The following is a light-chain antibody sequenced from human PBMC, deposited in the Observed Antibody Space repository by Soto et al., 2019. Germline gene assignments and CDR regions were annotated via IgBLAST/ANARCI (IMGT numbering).Light chain of an antibody. CDR3: HQYATSPRT. J-gene: IGKJ1*01. CDR2: GAS. CDR1: QSLRSGD. V-gene: IGKV3-20*01. Sequence: PGDRATLSCRASQSLRSGDLACYQQIPGQAPGLLIYGASSRATGIPDGFSGSGSGTDFNLTVSRLAPEDFAVYYCHQYATSPRTFGQGTKVEIK.